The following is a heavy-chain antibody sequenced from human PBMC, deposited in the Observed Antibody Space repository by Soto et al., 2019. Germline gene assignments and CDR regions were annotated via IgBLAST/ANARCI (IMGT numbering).Heavy chain of an antibody. V-gene: IGHV4-34*01. CDR2: INHSGST. J-gene: IGHJ6*03. CDR3: ARGATMRRTYYYYMDV. Sequence: SETLSLTCAFYGLSFSGYYWILIRQPPGKGLEWIGEINHSGSTNYNPSLKSRVTISVDTSKNQFSLKLSSVTAADTAVYYCARGATMRRTYYYYMDVWGKGTTVTVSS. D-gene: IGHD2-2*01. CDR1: GLSFSGYY.